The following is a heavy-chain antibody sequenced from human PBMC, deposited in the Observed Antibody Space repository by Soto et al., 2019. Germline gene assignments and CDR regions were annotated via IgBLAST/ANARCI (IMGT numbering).Heavy chain of an antibody. V-gene: IGHV1-2*02. D-gene: IGHD5-12*01. CDR3: ARDFSGTNTLNFDF. Sequence: ASVKVSFKASGYSFTAYYIHWVRQAPGQGLEWMGWINPNTGGTNYAQKFQGLVTMTRDTSVNTVFLEMSRLTSGDTAVYYCARDFSGTNTLNFDFWGQGALVTVSS. CDR2: INPNTGGT. J-gene: IGHJ4*02. CDR1: GYSFTAYY.